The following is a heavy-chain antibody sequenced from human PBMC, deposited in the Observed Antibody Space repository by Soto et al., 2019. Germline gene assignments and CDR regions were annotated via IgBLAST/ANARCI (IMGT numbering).Heavy chain of an antibody. J-gene: IGHJ3*02. Sequence: ASVKVSWKASGYTFTSYGISLVRQAPGQGLEWMGWISAYNGNTNYAQKLQGRVTMTTDTSTSTAYMELRSLRSDDTAVYYCARARADIVVVPAAALPGVGAFDIWGQGTMVTVS. CDR2: ISAYNGNT. CDR1: GYTFTSYG. V-gene: IGHV1-18*01. D-gene: IGHD2-2*01. CDR3: ARARADIVVVPAAALPGVGAFDI.